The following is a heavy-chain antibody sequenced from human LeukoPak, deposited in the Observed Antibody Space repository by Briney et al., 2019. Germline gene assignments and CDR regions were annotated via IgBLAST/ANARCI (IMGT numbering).Heavy chain of an antibody. V-gene: IGHV3-13*01. CDR3: ARTHVDGGDYFGY. Sequence: GGSLRLSCAASGFTFSSYDMHWVRQATGKGLEWVSAIGTAGDTYYPGSVKGRFTISRENAKNSLYLQMNSLRAGDTAVYYCARTHVDGGDYFGYWGQGTLVTVSS. CDR2: IGTAGDT. J-gene: IGHJ4*02. CDR1: GFTFSSYD. D-gene: IGHD2-21*01.